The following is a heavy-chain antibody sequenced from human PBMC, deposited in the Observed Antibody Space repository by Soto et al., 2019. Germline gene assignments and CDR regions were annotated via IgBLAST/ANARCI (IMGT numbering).Heavy chain of an antibody. CDR1: GFSFGIYA. D-gene: IGHD3-3*01. Sequence: LRLSCVASGFSFGIYALTWVRQAPGKGLEWVSTISGSDGKTFYADAVKGRFSISRDISQSTLYLQMNSLRADDTAIYYCARWSYLDYWGQGTRVTVSS. CDR2: ISGSDGKT. CDR3: ARWSYLDY. V-gene: IGHV3-23*01. J-gene: IGHJ4*02.